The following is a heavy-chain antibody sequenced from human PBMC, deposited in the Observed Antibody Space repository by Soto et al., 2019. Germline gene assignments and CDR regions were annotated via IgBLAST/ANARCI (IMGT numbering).Heavy chain of an antibody. D-gene: IGHD2-2*01. V-gene: IGHV1-3*01. CDR1: GYTFNNYA. Sequence: ASVKVSCKASGYTFNNYAIHWVRQAPGQRLEWMGWVNAGSGDTTYSQKFQGRVSITRDTSASTAYMELSSLRSEDTALYSCARGYCSSTSCQYYPDYWGQGTLVTVSS. CDR3: ARGYCSSTSCQYYPDY. CDR2: VNAGSGDT. J-gene: IGHJ4*02.